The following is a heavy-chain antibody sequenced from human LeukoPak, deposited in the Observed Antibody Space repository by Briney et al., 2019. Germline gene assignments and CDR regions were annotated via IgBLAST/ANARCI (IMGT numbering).Heavy chain of an antibody. V-gene: IGHV4-31*03. CDR1: GGSISSGGYY. CDR2: IYYSGST. J-gene: IGHJ4*02. D-gene: IGHD6-19*01. Sequence: SETLSLTCTVSGGSISSGGYYWSWIRQHPGKGLEWIGYIYYSGSTYYNPSLKSRVTISVDTSKNQFSLKLSSVTAADTAVYYCARIAVAAYPYYFDYWGQGTLVTASS. CDR3: ARIAVAAYPYYFDY.